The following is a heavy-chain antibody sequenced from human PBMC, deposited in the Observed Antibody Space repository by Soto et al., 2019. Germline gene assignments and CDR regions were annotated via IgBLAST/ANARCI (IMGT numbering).Heavy chain of an antibody. CDR2: IYYSGST. Sequence: AETLSLTCTVSGGSISSSSYYWVWIGQPPGKGLEWIGSIYYSGSTYYNPSLKSRVTISVDTSKNQFSLKLSSVTAADTAVYYCATDSSSSYGPRASWFDPWGQGTLVTVSS. CDR1: GGSISSSSYY. CDR3: ATDSSSSYGPRASWFDP. J-gene: IGHJ5*02. D-gene: IGHD6-13*01. V-gene: IGHV4-39*01.